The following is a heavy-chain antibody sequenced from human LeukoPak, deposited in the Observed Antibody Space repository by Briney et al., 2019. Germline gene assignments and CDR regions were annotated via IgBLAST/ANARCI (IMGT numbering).Heavy chain of an antibody. Sequence: SEALSLTCAVYGGSFSGYYWSWIRQPPGKGLEWIGEINHSGSTNYNPSLKSRVTISVDTSKNQFSLKLSSVTAADTAVYYCARGFGSRTLMGYWGQGTLVTVSS. D-gene: IGHD2-8*01. V-gene: IGHV4-34*01. CDR3: ARGFGSRTLMGY. J-gene: IGHJ4*02. CDR1: GGSFSGYY. CDR2: INHSGST.